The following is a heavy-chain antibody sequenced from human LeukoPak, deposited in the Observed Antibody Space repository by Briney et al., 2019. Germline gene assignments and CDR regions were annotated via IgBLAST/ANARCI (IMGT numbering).Heavy chain of an antibody. J-gene: IGHJ3*02. V-gene: IGHV3-23*01. CDR1: GFTFSSYA. D-gene: IGHD3-16*01. CDR2: ISGSGGST. CDR3: AKDLGGNYYENYDAFDI. Sequence: GGSLRLSCAASGFTFSSYAMSWVRQAPGKGLEWVSAISGSGGSTYFADSVKGRFTISRDNSKNTLYLQMNSLRAEDTAVYYCAKDLGGNYYENYDAFDIWGQGTMVTVSS.